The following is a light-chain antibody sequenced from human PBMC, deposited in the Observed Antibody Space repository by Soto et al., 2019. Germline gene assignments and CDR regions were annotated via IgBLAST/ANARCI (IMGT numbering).Light chain of an antibody. J-gene: IGLJ1*01. CDR3: SSYAGSSNV. V-gene: IGLV2-8*01. CDR2: EVN. Sequence: QSVLAQPPSASGSPGQSVAISCTGTSSDVSGYNYVSWYQQHPGKAPKLMIYEVNKRPSGVPDRFSGSKSGNTASLTVSGLQAEDEADYYCSSYAGSSNVFGTGTKVT. CDR1: SSDVSGYNY.